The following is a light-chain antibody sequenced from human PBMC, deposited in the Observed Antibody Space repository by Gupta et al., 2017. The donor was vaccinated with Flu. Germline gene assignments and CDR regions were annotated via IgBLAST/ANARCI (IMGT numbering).Light chain of an antibody. CDR3: AAWEDRMRSWV. J-gene: IGLJ3*02. CDR1: RSNIGRNY. Sequence: SVLKQPPSASRRHDQRVTIPCSRTRSNIGRNYVYWYQQLTGTAPKILIYRNNQRPSGFTDRFCGSKSGTSASLATSGLREEEEADYYCAAWEDRMRSWVFGGGTKLTVL. CDR2: RNN. V-gene: IGLV1-47*01.